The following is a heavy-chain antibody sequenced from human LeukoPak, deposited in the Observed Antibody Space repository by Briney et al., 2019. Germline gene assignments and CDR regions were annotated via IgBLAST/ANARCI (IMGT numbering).Heavy chain of an antibody. J-gene: IGHJ4*02. D-gene: IGHD2-2*01. CDR1: GFTFSDYS. CDR2: ISPAGDST. CDR3: ARRLVTAGITDFFDS. V-gene: IGHV3-23*01. Sequence: GGFLRLSCTASGFTFSDYSMSWVRQAPGAGLEWVSAISPAGDSTTDADSVKGRFTISRDNSKSTLYLQMNGLTAEDTALYYCARRLVTAGITDFFDSWGQGTLVSVSS.